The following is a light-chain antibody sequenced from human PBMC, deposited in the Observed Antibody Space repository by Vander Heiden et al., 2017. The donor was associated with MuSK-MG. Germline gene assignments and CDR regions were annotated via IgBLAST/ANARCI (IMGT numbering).Light chain of an antibody. Sequence: QSALTQPASVSGSPGQSITISCTGTSSDVGGYNYVSWYQQHPGKAPNLMIYDFSNRPSGVSNRFSGSNSGNTASLTISGLQAEDEADYYCSSSTSSSTLSWVFGGGTKLTVL. CDR3: SSSTSSSTLSWV. V-gene: IGLV2-14*01. J-gene: IGLJ3*02. CDR1: SSDVGGYNY. CDR2: DFS.